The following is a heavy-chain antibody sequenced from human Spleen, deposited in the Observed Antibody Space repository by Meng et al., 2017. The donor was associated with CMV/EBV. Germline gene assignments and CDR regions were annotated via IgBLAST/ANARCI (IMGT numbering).Heavy chain of an antibody. CDR3: ASYSGYSSSWYSYYYYYGMDV. J-gene: IGHJ6*02. D-gene: IGHD6-13*01. Sequence: GESLKISCAASGFTFSRNWMTWVRQAPGKGLEWVANIKQDGSEKYYVDSVKGRFTISRDNAKNSLYLQMNSLRAEDTAVYYCASYSGYSSSWYSYYYYYGMDVWGQGTTVTVSS. CDR1: GFTFSRNW. V-gene: IGHV3-7*01. CDR2: IKQDGSEK.